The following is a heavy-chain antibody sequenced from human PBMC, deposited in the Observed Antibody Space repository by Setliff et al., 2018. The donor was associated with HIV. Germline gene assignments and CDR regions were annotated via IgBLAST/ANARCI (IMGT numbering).Heavy chain of an antibody. CDR1: GGTFSSYA. J-gene: IGHJ3*02. V-gene: IGHV1-69*05. CDR2: IIPIFGTA. CDR3: ARSSITMIVVVSRGAFDI. Sequence: SVKVSCKASGGTFSSYAISWVRQAPGQGLEWMGGIIPIFGTANYAQKFQGRVTITTDESTSTAYMELSSLRSEDTAVYYCARSSITMIVVVSRGAFDIWGQGTMVTV. D-gene: IGHD3-22*01.